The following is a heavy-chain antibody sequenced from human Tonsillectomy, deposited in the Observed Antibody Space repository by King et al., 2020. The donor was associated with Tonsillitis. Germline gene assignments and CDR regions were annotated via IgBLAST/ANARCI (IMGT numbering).Heavy chain of an antibody. CDR1: GFIFSSYG. Sequence: VQLVESGGGVVQPGRSLRLSCAASGFIFSSYGMHWVRQAPGKGLEWVAVIWYDGSYKYYADSVKGRFTISRDNSKNTLYLQMNSLRAEDTAVYYCAREIESQERRVSRSSPSDFWGQGTLVTVSS. D-gene: IGHD3-10*01. J-gene: IGHJ4*02. V-gene: IGHV3-33*01. CDR3: AREIESQERRVSRSSPSDF. CDR2: IWYDGSYK.